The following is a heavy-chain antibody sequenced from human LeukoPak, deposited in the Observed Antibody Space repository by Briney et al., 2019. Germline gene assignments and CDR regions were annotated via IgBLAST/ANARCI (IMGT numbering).Heavy chain of an antibody. CDR3: ARMPPPPNDSSGYYSDY. V-gene: IGHV3-11*06. J-gene: IGHJ4*02. CDR1: GFTLSDYY. D-gene: IGHD3-22*01. CDR2: TSTSSYT. Sequence: GGSLRLSCAASGFTLSDYYMSWTRQAPGKGLEWISYTSTSSYTNYADSVKGRFTISRDNAKNSLSLQMNSLRAEDTAVYYCARMPPPPNDSSGYYSDYWGQGTLVTVSS.